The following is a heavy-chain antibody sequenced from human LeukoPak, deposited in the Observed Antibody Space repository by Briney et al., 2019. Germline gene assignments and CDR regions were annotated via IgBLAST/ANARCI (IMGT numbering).Heavy chain of an antibody. CDR2: ISSSSSYI. J-gene: IGHJ4*02. Sequence: PGGSLRLSCAASGFTLSSYSMNWVRQAPGKGLEWVSSISSSSSYIYYADSVKGRFTISRDNAKNSLYLQMNSLRAEDTAVYYCARDIEGYSGYDFGYWGQGTLVTVSS. CDR3: ARDIEGYSGYDFGY. D-gene: IGHD5-12*01. V-gene: IGHV3-21*01. CDR1: GFTLSSYS.